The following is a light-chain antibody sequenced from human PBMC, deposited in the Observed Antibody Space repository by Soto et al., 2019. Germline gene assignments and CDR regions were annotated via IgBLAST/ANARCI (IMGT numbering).Light chain of an antibody. Sequence: QSVLTQPASVSGSPXXXXTISCXXXXXDVGGYNYVSWYQQHPGKAPKLMIYEVSNRPSGVSNRFSGSKSGNTASLTISGLQAEDEADYYCSSYTTSSTHWVFGGGTKLTVL. CDR2: EVS. J-gene: IGLJ3*02. CDR3: SSYTTSSTHWV. CDR1: XXDVGGYNY. V-gene: IGLV2-14*01.